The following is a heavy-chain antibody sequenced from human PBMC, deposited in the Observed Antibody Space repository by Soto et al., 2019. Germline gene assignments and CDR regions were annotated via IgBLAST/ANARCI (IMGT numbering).Heavy chain of an antibody. D-gene: IGHD6-13*01. J-gene: IGHJ4*02. V-gene: IGHV3-74*01. CDR3: ASHQSSSSHDY. Sequence: GGSLRLSCAASGFTFSSYWMHWVRQAPGKGLVWVSRINSDGSSTSYADSVKGRFTISRDNAKNTLYLQMNSLRAEDTAVYYCASHQSSSSHDYWGQGTLVTVSS. CDR1: GFTFSSYW. CDR2: INSDGSST.